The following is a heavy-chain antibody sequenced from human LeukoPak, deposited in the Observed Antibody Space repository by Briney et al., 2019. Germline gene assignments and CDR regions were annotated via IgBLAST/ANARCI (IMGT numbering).Heavy chain of an antibody. Sequence: SVKVSCKASGGTFRSYAITWVRQAPGKRREWMGGIIPMINTPKYAQKFQGRVSITADESTSTGYMEVSSLRSEDTAVYYCAIFQGTYGDNENDYWGQGTLVTVSS. J-gene: IGHJ4*02. CDR3: AIFQGTYGDNENDY. V-gene: IGHV1-69*13. CDR2: IIPMINTP. D-gene: IGHD4-17*01. CDR1: GGTFRSYA.